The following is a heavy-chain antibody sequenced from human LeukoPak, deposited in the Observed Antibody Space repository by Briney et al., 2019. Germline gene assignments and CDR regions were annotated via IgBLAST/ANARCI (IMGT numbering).Heavy chain of an antibody. CDR2: ISGSGGST. CDR3: AKSTWVTPLVGY. D-gene: IGHD4-23*01. J-gene: IGHJ4*02. V-gene: IGHV3-23*01. CDR1: GFTFSSYA. Sequence: PGASLRLSCAASGFTFSSYAMSWVRQAPGKGLEWVSAISGSGGSTYYADSVKGRFTISRDNSKNTLYLQMSSLRAEDTAAYYCAKSTWVTPLVGYWGQGTLVTVSS.